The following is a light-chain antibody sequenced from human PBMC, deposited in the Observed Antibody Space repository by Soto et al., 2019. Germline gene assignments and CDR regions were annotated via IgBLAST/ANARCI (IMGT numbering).Light chain of an antibody. CDR3: CSYAGRFYV. CDR1: SSDVGGYDY. V-gene: IGLV2-11*01. Sequence: QSVLTQPRSVSGYPGQSVTISCTGTSSDVGGYDYVSWYQQSPGKAPKFIIYDVSQRPSGVPDRFSGSKSGNTASLTISGLQAEDEADYYCCSYAGRFYVFGTGTKVTVL. CDR2: DVS. J-gene: IGLJ1*01.